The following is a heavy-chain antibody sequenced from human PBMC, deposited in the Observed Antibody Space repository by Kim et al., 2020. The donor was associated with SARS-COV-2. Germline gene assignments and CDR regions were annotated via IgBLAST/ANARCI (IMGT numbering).Heavy chain of an antibody. D-gene: IGHD1-7*01. Sequence: GGSLRLSCAASGFTFSSYGMHWVRQAPGKGLEWVAVIWYDGSNKYYADSVKGRFTISRDNSKNTLYLQMNSLRAEDTAVYYCARDVELPGYYMDVWGKGTTVTVSS. V-gene: IGHV3-33*01. CDR3: ARDVELPGYYMDV. CDR1: GFTFSSYG. J-gene: IGHJ6*03. CDR2: IWYDGSNK.